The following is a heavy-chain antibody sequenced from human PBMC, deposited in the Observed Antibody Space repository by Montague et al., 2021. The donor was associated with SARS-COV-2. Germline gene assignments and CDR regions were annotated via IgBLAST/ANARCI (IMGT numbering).Heavy chain of an antibody. Sequence: SETLSLTCTVSGGSISSYYWSWIRQPPGKGLEWIGYIYYSGSTNYNPSLKSRVTISVDTSKNQFSLKLSSVTAADTAVHYCARGVSYYDFWGGYDYGMDVWGQGTTVTVSS. V-gene: IGHV4-59*01. CDR3: ARGVSYYDFWGGYDYGMDV. CDR2: IYYSGST. D-gene: IGHD3-3*01. CDR1: GGSISSYY. J-gene: IGHJ6*02.